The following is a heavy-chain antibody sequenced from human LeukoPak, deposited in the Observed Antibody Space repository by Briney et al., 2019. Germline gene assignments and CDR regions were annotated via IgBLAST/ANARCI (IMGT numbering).Heavy chain of an antibody. J-gene: IGHJ4*02. V-gene: IGHV2-5*01. CDR1: GFSLSTSGEG. D-gene: IGHD3-10*01. CDR3: VYRPSFGSGITD. CDR2: IFWTNDK. Sequence: SGPTLVKPTEPLTLTCTFSGFSLSTSGEGVSWIRQPPGKALEWLAIIFWTNDKRYSPSLQSRLTITKDTSKNQVVLTMSNMDPMDTATYYCVYRPSFGSGITDWGQGALVTVSS.